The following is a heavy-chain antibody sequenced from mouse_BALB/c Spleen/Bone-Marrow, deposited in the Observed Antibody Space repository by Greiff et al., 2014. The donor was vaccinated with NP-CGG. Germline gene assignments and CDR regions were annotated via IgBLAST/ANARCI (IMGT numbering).Heavy chain of an antibody. CDR3: ARHGWRRGLYYFDD. D-gene: IGHD3-3*01. V-gene: IGHV5-9-3*01. Sequence: EVQWVESGGGLVKPGGSLKLSCAASGFNFSSYAMSWVRQTPEQRLEWVATISSGGSYTYYPDSVKGRFTIARDNAKNTLYLQMSRLRSEDTAMYYCARHGWRRGLYYFDDWGQGTTLTVSS. CDR1: GFNFSSYA. CDR2: ISSGGSYT. J-gene: IGHJ2*01.